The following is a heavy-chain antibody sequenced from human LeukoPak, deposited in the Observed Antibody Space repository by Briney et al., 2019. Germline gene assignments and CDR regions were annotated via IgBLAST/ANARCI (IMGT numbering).Heavy chain of an antibody. D-gene: IGHD1-26*01. Sequence: GASVKVSCKASGYTFTTYAIHWVRQAPGQRLEWMGWINAGNGNTRYSQEFQGRVTITRDTSASTAYMELSSLRSEDMAVYYCARGSGSYYDAFDIWGQGTMVTVSS. CDR3: ARGSGSYYDAFDI. J-gene: IGHJ3*02. CDR1: GYTFTTYA. CDR2: INAGNGNT. V-gene: IGHV1-3*03.